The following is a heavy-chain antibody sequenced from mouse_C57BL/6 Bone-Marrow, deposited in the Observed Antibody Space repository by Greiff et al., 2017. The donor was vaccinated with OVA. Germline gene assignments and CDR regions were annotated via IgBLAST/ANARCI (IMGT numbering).Heavy chain of an antibody. D-gene: IGHD2-3*01. CDR1: GYAFSSYW. CDR2: IYPGDGDT. Sequence: QVQLKQSGAELVKPGASVKISCKASGYAFSSYWMNWVKQRPGKGLEWIGQIYPGDGDTNYNGKFKGKATLTADKSSSTAYMQLSSLTSEDSAVYFCARSLDGYYFAYWGQGTLVTVSA. V-gene: IGHV1-80*01. J-gene: IGHJ3*01. CDR3: ARSLDGYYFAY.